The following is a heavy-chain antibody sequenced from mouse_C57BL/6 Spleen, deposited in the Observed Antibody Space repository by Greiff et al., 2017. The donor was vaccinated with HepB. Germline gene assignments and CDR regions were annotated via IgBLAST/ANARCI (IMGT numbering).Heavy chain of an antibody. CDR1: GYTFTDYY. Sequence: EVQLQQSGPVLVKPGASVKMSCKASGYTFTDYYMNWVKQSHGKSLEWIGVINPYNGGTSYNQKFKGKATLTVDKSSSTAYMELNSLTSEDSAVYYCAREKGSYYSNYVNAMDYWGQGTSVTVSS. D-gene: IGHD2-5*01. V-gene: IGHV1-19*01. CDR3: AREKGSYYSNYVNAMDY. J-gene: IGHJ4*01. CDR2: INPYNGGT.